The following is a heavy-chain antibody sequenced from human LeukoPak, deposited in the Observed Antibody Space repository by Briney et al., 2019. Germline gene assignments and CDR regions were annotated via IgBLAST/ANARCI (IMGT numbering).Heavy chain of an antibody. V-gene: IGHV4-61*01. CDR1: GGSVSSGSYY. CDR2: IYYSGST. Sequence: PSETLSLTCTVSGGSVSSGSYYWSWIRQPPGKGLEWIGYIYYSGSTNYNPSLKSRVTISVDTSKNQFSLKLSSVTAADTAVYYCARGTQPQDYYDFWSGYYLKMRGTYYYGMDVWGQGTTVTVSS. D-gene: IGHD3-3*01. J-gene: IGHJ6*02. CDR3: ARGTQPQDYYDFWSGYYLKMRGTYYYGMDV.